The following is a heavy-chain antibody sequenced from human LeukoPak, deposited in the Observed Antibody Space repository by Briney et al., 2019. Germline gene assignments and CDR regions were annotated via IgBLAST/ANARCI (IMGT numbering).Heavy chain of an antibody. Sequence: SETLSLNCTVSAGSIGSTTNFWGWLRQPPGQGLEWIGDMSSSGYSHYNPSLKSRFTISVDRPKNQFFLNVTSLTAADTAVYYCARSRQASGLFNSWGQGTLVTVSS. CDR3: ARSRQASGLFNS. D-gene: IGHD3-10*01. J-gene: IGHJ5*01. CDR2: MSSSGYS. V-gene: IGHV4-39*07. CDR1: AGSIGSTTNF.